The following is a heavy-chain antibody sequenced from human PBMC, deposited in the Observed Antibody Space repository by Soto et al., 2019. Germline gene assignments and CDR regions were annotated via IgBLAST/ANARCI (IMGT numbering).Heavy chain of an antibody. J-gene: IGHJ5*02. CDR2: IYHTGST. Sequence: QLQLQESGPGLVKPSQTLSLTCTVSGGSITSGGYSWSWIRQPPGKGLEWIGYIYHTGSTYYNPSRMTTFPTAVDTTTAQILLKLTAVNAAISAGATWGRGQVGAVEHWGQGTLVTVSS. CDR1: GGSITSGGYS. D-gene: IGHD1-26*01. V-gene: IGHV4-30-2*01. CDR3: GRGQVGAVEH.